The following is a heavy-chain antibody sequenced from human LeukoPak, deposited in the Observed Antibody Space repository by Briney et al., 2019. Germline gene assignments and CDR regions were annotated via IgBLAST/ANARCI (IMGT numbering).Heavy chain of an antibody. CDR3: ARGPQLVGYYYIDV. CDR2: TYYRSKWYN. J-gene: IGHJ6*03. V-gene: IGHV6-1*01. Sequence: SQTLSLTSAISGYSASSNSAAWNWIRQSPSRGLEWLGRTYYRSKWYNDYAVSVKSRITISPDTSKNQFSLQLNSVTPEGTAVYFCARGPQLVGYYYIDVWGKGTTVTVSS. CDR1: GYSASSNSAA. D-gene: IGHD6-13*01.